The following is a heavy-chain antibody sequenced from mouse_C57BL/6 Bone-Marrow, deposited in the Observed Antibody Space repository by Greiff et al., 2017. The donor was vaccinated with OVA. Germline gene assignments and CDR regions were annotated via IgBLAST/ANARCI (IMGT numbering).Heavy chain of an antibody. J-gene: IGHJ3*01. CDR3: ARRARYYGRSDVFAD. Sequence: QVQLKESGAELARPGASVKLSCKASGYPFTSYGISWVKQRTGQGLEWLGEIYPRSGHTYYTEKFKGKATLTADKFYSTAYMELRRLTSEDAAVYCGARRARYYGRSDVFADGGKGTLGTFSA. CDR2: IYPRSGHT. D-gene: IGHD1-1*01. CDR1: GYPFTSYG. V-gene: IGHV1-81*01.